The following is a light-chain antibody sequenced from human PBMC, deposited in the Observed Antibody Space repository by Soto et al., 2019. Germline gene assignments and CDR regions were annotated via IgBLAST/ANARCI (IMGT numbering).Light chain of an antibody. CDR2: DAS. J-gene: IGKJ4*01. CDR3: QHYDHLPPLS. Sequence: DIQMTQSPSSLSASVGDRVTITCQASQDIRNYLNWYQQKPGKAPNLLIYDASNMRAGVPPRFSGSGSGTEFTFTISILQPEDIATYYCQHYDHLPPLSFGGGTKVEIK. CDR1: QDIRNY. V-gene: IGKV1-33*01.